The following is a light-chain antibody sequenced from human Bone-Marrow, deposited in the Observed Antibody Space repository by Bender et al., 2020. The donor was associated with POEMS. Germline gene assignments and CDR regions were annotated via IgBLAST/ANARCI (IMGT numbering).Light chain of an antibody. CDR3: VAWDDTLNGWV. V-gene: IGLV1-50*01. CDR2: GTS. Sequence: QSVLTQPPSVSGAPGQRVTISCTGSTSNIGATYDVNWYQQLPGTAPKLLINGTSNRPSGVPDRISGSRSGTSASLAITGLHSEDEADYYCVAWDDTLNGWVFGGGTKLTVL. CDR1: TSNIGATYD. J-gene: IGLJ2*01.